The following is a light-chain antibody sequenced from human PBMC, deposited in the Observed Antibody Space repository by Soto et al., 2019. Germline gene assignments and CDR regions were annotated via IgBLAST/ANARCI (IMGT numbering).Light chain of an antibody. CDR2: GGS. CDR3: QQYSSSRT. V-gene: IGKV3-20*01. J-gene: IGKJ1*01. CDR1: QSVSSNH. Sequence: DIVLTQSPGTLSLSQGERVTLSCRASQSVSSNHLAWYQQKPGQAPRLLSHGGSSRATGIPVRFSGSGSETDFTLTITRLEPEDFAVYYCQQYSSSRTFGQGTKVDIK.